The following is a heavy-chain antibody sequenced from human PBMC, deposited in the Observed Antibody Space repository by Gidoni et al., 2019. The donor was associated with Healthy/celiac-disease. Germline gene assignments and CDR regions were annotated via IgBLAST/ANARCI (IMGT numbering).Heavy chain of an antibody. CDR3: ASGGGPFDY. D-gene: IGHD3-16*01. CDR2: IYYSGST. Sequence: QLQLQESGPGLVKPSETLSLPCTVSGGSISSSSYYWGWIRQPPGKGLEWIGSIYYSGSTYYNPSIKSRVTISVDTSKNQFSLKLSSVTAADTAVYYCASGGGPFDYWGQGTLVTVSS. V-gene: IGHV4-39*01. CDR1: GGSISSSSYY. J-gene: IGHJ4*02.